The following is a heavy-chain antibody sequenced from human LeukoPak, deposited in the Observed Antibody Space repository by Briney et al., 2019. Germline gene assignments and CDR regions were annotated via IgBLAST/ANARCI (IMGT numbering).Heavy chain of an antibody. V-gene: IGHV4-59*01. J-gene: IGHJ4*02. CDR1: GGSISSYY. CDR3: ARAHCSGGSCYPDY. CDR2: IYYSGST. Sequence: SETLSLTCTVSGGSISSYYWSWIRQPPGKGLEWIGYIYYSGSTNYNPSLKSRVTISVDTSKNQFSLKLSSVTAADTAVYYCARAHCSGGSCYPDYWGQETLVTVSS. D-gene: IGHD2-15*01.